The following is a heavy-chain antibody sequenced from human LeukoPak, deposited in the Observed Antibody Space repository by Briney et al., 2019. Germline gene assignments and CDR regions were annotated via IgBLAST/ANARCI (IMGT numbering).Heavy chain of an antibody. CDR1: RDTFTSYV. J-gene: IGHJ4*02. CDR3: ARAVYCSGGSCYSNLRNFDY. CDR2: ISAYNGDT. Sequence: ASVKVSCKAPRDTFTSYVISWGRQAPGQGRECMGWISAYNGDTNYAQKLQGRVTMTTDTSTSTAYMELRSLRSDETAVYYCARAVYCSGGSCYSNLRNFDYWGQGTLVTVSS. V-gene: IGHV1-18*01. D-gene: IGHD2-15*01.